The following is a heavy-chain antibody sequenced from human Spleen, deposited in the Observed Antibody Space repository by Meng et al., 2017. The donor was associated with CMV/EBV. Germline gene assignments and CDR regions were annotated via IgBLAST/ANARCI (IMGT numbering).Heavy chain of an antibody. CDR1: GFTVSSNY. CDR2: IYSGGST. CDR3: AKTTWDK. D-gene: IGHD7-27*01. V-gene: IGHV3-53*05. Sequence: GESLKISCAASGFTVSSNYMSWVRQAPGKGLEWVSVIYSGGSTYYADSVKGRFTISRDNSKNTLYLQMDSLRIEDTATYYCAKTTWDKWGQGTLVTVSS. J-gene: IGHJ4*02.